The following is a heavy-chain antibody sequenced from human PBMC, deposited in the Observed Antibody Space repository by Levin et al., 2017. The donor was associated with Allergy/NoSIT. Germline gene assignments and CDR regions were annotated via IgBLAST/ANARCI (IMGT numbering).Heavy chain of an antibody. CDR3: ASLKYYYDSSGYYSRLYWFDP. V-gene: IGHV4-39*01. J-gene: IGHJ5*02. CDR2: IYYSGST. D-gene: IGHD3-22*01. Sequence: SETLSLTCTVSGGSISSSSYYWGWIRQPPGKGLEWIGSIYYSGSTYYNPSLKSRVTISVDTSKNQFSLKLSSVTAADTAVYYCASLKYYYDSSGYYSRLYWFDPWGQGTLVTVSS. CDR1: GGSISSSSYY.